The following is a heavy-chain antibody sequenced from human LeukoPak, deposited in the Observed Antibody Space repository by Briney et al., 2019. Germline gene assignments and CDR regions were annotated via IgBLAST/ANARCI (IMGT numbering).Heavy chain of an antibody. D-gene: IGHD3-22*01. CDR1: GGTFSSYA. CDR2: IIPISGTA. V-gene: IGHV1-69*01. CDR3: ASRNYYDSKVED. Sequence: SVKVSCKASGGTFSSYAISWVRQAPGQGLEWMGGIIPISGTANYAQKFQGRVTITADESTSTAYMELSSLRSEDTAVYYCASRNYYDSKVEDWGQGTLVTVSS. J-gene: IGHJ4*02.